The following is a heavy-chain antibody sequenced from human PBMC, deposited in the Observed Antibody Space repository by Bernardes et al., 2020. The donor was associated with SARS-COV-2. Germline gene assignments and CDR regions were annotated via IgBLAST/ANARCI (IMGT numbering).Heavy chain of an antibody. J-gene: IGHJ6*02. CDR3: ARHGADTMVRGVYYYGMDV. D-gene: IGHD3-10*01. V-gene: IGHV5-51*01. CDR1: GYSFTSYW. CDR2: IYPGDSDT. Sequence: GASLKISCKGSGYSFTSYWIGWVRQMPGKGLEWMGIIYPGDSDTRYSPSFQGQVTISADKSISTAYLQWSSLKASDTAMYYCARHGADTMVRGVYYYGMDVWGQGTTVTVSS.